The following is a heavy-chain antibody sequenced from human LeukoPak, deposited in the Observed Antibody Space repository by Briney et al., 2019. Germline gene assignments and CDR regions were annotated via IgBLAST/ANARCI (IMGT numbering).Heavy chain of an antibody. D-gene: IGHD3-10*01. CDR3: ARDGGYGPQGYYGSGSYYKNYFDY. CDR1: GLTFSDNY. CDR2: ISSSGSTI. V-gene: IGHV3-11*04. J-gene: IGHJ4*02. Sequence: GGSLRLSCATSGLTFSDNYMSWIRQAPGKGLEWVSYISSSGSTIYYADSVKGRFTISRDNAKNSLYLQMNSLRAEDTAVYYCARDGGYGPQGYYGSGSYYKNYFDYWGQGTLVTVSS.